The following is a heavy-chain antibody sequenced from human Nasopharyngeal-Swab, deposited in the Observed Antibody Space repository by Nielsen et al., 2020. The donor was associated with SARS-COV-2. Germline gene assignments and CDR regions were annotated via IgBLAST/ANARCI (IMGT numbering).Heavy chain of an antibody. CDR2: ISSSSSYI. D-gene: IGHD1-26*01. V-gene: IGHV3-21*01. Sequence: GESLKISCAASGFTFSSYSMNWVRQAPGKGLEWVSSISSSSSYIYYADSVKGRFTISRDNAKNSLYLQMNSLRAEDTAVYYCARGPRGVYNGSYYDYWGQGTLVTVSS. CDR1: GFTFSSYS. J-gene: IGHJ4*02. CDR3: ARGPRGVYNGSYYDY.